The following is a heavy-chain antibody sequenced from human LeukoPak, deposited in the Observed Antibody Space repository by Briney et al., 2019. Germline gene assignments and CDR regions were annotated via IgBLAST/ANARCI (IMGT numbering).Heavy chain of an antibody. Sequence: SETLSLICAVYGGSFSGYYWSWIRQPPGKGLEWIGEINRSGSTNYNPSLKSRVTISVDTSKNQFSLKLSSVTAADTAVYYCARGGYYYYYGMDVWGQGTTVTVSS. CDR2: INRSGST. V-gene: IGHV4-34*01. CDR1: GGSFSGYY. J-gene: IGHJ6*02. CDR3: ARGGYYYYYGMDV.